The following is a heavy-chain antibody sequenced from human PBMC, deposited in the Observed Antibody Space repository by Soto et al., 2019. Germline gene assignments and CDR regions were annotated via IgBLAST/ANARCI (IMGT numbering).Heavy chain of an antibody. J-gene: IGHJ4*02. D-gene: IGHD3-16*01. CDR2: ISWINSKT. CDR1: GFTFSSYA. CDR3: ARDVSYAFDY. V-gene: IGHV3-48*01. Sequence: HPGGSLRLSCAASGFTFSSYAMHWVRQAPGKGLEWVSYISWINSKTDHADSVQGRFTISRDNAKNSVYLQMNSLRAEDTAVYYCARDVSYAFDYWGQGTLVTVSS.